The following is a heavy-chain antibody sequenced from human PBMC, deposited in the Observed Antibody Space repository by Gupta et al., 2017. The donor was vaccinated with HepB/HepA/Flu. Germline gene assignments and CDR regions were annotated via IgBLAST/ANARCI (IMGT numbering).Heavy chain of an antibody. CDR1: GDTFSNHG. D-gene: IGHD2-15*01. V-gene: IGHV1-69*06. J-gene: IGHJ6*03. Sequence: QVQLVQSGAEVKKPGSSVKVSCKASGDTFSNHGIIWVRQAPGQGLEWMGGVVPMFGGADYAQKFQDRVTVTADRFTSTAYMELSGLTSQDTAVYYCARATCSGIDCPHPFYYYYLDIWGRGTTVTVSS. CDR2: VVPMFGGA. CDR3: ARATCSGIDCPHPFYYYYLDI.